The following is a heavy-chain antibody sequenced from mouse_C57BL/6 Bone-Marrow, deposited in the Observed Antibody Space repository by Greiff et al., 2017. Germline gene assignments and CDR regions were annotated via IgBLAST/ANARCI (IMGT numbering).Heavy chain of an antibody. Sequence: EVKLVESGGGLVQPGGSLKLSCAASGFTFSDYYMYWVRQTPEKRLEWVAYISNGGGSTYYPDTVKGRFTISRDNAKNTLYLQMSRLKSEDTAMYYCARHEDLAWFAYWGQGTLVTVSA. J-gene: IGHJ3*01. CDR3: ARHEDLAWFAY. CDR2: ISNGGGST. V-gene: IGHV5-12*01. CDR1: GFTFSDYY.